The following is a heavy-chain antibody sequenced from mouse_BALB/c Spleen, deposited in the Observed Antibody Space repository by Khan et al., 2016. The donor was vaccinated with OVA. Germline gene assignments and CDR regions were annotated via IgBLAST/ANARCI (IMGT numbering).Heavy chain of an antibody. Sequence: VQLKQSGTVLARPGASVKMSCKASGYTFTSYWMHWVKQRPGQGLEWIGDIYPGNTDTNYNQKFKGKAKPTAVTSTSTAYMELSSLTNEDSAVYYCTRRNWDVAWFAYWGQGTLVTVSA. J-gene: IGHJ3*01. CDR3: TRRNWDVAWFAY. CDR2: IYPGNTDT. D-gene: IGHD4-1*01. CDR1: GYTFTSYW. V-gene: IGHV1-5*01.